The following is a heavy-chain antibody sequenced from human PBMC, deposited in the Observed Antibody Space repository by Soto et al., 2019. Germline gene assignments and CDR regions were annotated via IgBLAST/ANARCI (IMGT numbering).Heavy chain of an antibody. CDR1: GGSISYYH. CDR2: INTSGST. CDR3: ARDAGYSNDFDP. Sequence: PSETLSLTCTVSGGSISYYHWSWIRQPAGKGLEWIGRINTSGSTNYNPSLKSRVTMSVDTSKNQFSLKLSSVTAADTAVYYCARDAGYSNDFDPWGQGILVTVSS. J-gene: IGHJ5*02. D-gene: IGHD6-13*01. V-gene: IGHV4-4*07.